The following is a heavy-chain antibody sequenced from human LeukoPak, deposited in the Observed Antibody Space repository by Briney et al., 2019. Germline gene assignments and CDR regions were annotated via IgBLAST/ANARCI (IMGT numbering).Heavy chain of an antibody. CDR1: GFTVSSNY. D-gene: IGHD1-1*01. CDR2: IYSGGST. CDR3: ARGADGDGTHTYYYGMDV. Sequence: GSLRLSCAASGFTVSSNYMSWVRQAPRKGLEWVSVIYSGGSTYYADSVKGRFTISRDNSKNTLYLQVNSLRAEDTAVYYCARGADGDGTHTYYYGMDVWGQGTTVTVSS. V-gene: IGHV3-66*01. J-gene: IGHJ6*02.